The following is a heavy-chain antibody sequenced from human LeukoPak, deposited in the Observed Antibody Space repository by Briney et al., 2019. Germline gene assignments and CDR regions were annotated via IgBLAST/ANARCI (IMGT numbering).Heavy chain of an antibody. CDR1: GFTFDDYV. CDR2: INRIGDSL. CDR3: AKDIERGLGINAFDT. Sequence: GRSLRLSCAASGFTFDDYVMYWVRQAPGKGLEWVSGINRIGDSLAYADSVKGRFTISRDNAKNSLYLQMNSLRAEDTALYYCAKDIERGLGINAFDTWGQGTMVTVSS. J-gene: IGHJ3*02. D-gene: IGHD1-14*01. V-gene: IGHV3-9*01.